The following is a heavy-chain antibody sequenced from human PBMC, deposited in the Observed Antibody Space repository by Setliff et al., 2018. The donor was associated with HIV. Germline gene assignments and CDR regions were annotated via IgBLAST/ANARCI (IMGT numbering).Heavy chain of an antibody. Sequence: SETLSLTCTVSGGSISSYYWSWIRQPAGKGLGWIGRVSSRGDTNYNPSLKSRVTMSVDTSKNQFSLKLTSVTASDTAVYYCARAAAGNTGPFDLWGQGSPVTVSS. V-gene: IGHV4-4*07. CDR1: GGSISSYY. D-gene: IGHD4-17*01. J-gene: IGHJ4*02. CDR3: ARAAAGNTGPFDL. CDR2: VSSRGDT.